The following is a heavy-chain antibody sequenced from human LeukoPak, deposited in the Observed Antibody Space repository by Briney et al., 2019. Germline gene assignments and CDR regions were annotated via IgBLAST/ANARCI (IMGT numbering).Heavy chain of an antibody. V-gene: IGHV4-30-2*01. CDR2: IYHSGST. CDR1: GGSISSGDYS. CDR3: ARVVTDMIRGVMAYYFDY. Sequence: SETLSLTCAVSGGSISSGDYSWSWIRQPPGKGLEWIGYIYHSGSTYYNPSLKSRVIISLDRAKSQFSLKLNSVTAADTAVYYCARVVTDMIRGVMAYYFDYWGQGTLVTVSS. D-gene: IGHD3-10*01. J-gene: IGHJ4*02.